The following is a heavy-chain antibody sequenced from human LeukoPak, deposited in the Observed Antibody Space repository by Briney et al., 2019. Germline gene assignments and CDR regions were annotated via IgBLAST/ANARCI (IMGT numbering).Heavy chain of an antibody. D-gene: IGHD6-13*01. CDR1: GYSFTSYW. V-gene: IGHV5-51*01. CDR2: IYPGDSDT. Sequence: GESLKISCKGSGYSFTSYWIAWVRQMPGKGLEWMGIIYPGDSDTRYSPSFQGQVTISADKSISTAYLQWSSLKASDTAMYYCARMGTAAAGNYYYYGMDVWGQGTTVTVSS. J-gene: IGHJ6*02. CDR3: ARMGTAAAGNYYYYGMDV.